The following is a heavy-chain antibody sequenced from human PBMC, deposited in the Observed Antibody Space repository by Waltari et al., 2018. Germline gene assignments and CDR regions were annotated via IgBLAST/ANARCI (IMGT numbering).Heavy chain of an antibody. J-gene: IGHJ3*02. CDR1: GFTFSSSS. Sequence: EVQLVESGGGLVKPGGSLRLSCAASGFTFSSSSMNWVRQAPGKGLEWVSSISSSSSYIYYADSVKGRFTMSRDNAKNSLYLQMNSLRAEDTAVYYCARERPDSSGYNDAFDIWGQGTMVTVSS. CDR3: ARERPDSSGYNDAFDI. CDR2: ISSSSSYI. V-gene: IGHV3-21*01. D-gene: IGHD3-22*01.